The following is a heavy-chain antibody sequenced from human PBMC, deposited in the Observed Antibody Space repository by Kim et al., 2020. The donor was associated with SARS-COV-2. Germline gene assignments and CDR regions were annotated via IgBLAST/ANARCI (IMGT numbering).Heavy chain of an antibody. CDR2: IIPIFGTA. CDR1: GGTFSSYA. D-gene: IGHD2-2*02. Sequence: SVKVSCKASGGTFSSYAISWVRQPPGQGLEWMGGIIPIFGTANYAQKFQGRVTITADESTSTAYMELSSLRSEDTAMYYCARFGPSSRYCSSTSCYSFLTSSMDVWGQGTTVTVSS. J-gene: IGHJ6*02. V-gene: IGHV1-69*13. CDR3: ARFGPSSRYCSSTSCYSFLTSSMDV.